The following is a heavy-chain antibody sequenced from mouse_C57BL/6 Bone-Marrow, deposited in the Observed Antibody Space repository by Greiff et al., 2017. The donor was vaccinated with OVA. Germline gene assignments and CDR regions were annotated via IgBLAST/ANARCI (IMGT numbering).Heavy chain of an antibody. Sequence: VQLQQPGAELVKPGASVKLSCKASGYTFTSYWMHWVKQRPGQGLEWIGMIHPNSGSTNYNEKFKSKATLTVDKSSSTACMQLSSLTSEDSAVYYCAREGGGYYFDYWGQGTTLTVSS. V-gene: IGHV1-64*01. CDR2: IHPNSGST. J-gene: IGHJ2*01. CDR1: GYTFTSYW. D-gene: IGHD1-1*02. CDR3: AREGGGYYFDY.